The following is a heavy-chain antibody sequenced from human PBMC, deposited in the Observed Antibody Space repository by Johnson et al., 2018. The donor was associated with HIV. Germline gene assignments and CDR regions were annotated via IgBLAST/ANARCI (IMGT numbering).Heavy chain of an antibody. V-gene: IGHV3-53*01. D-gene: IGHD5-24*01. CDR2: INSGGST. J-gene: IGHJ3*02. CDR1: GFSVSSNY. Sequence: VQLVESGGGLIQPGGSLRLSCAASGFSVSSNYMSWVRQAPGKGLEWVSVINSGGSTYYTDSVRGRFTISRDNSKNTLYLQMNSLRAEDTAVYYCARACRDGYTCDAFDIWGLDNGHPLF. CDR3: ARACRDGYTCDAFDI.